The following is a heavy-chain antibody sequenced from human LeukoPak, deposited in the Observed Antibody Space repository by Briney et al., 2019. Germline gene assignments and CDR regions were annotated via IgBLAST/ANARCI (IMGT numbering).Heavy chain of an antibody. CDR3: ARRTIFGVALD. D-gene: IGHD3-3*01. CDR2: VSRNGDNT. J-gene: IGHJ4*02. CDR1: GFTFSNYA. Sequence: GGSLRLSCSASGFTFSNYAMHWVRQAPGKGLEYVSAVSRNGDNTFYANSVKGRFTVSRDNSKNTLYLQMGSLRAEDTAVYYCARRTIFGVALDWGQGTLVTVSS. V-gene: IGHV3-64*01.